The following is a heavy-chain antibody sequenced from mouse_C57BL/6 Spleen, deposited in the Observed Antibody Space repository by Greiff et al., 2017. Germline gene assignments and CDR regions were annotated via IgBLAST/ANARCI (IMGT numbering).Heavy chain of an antibody. CDR1: GFTFSDYG. Sequence: EVQLVESGGGLVKPGGSLKLSCAASGFTFSDYGMHWVRQAPEKGLEWVAYISSGSSTIYYADTVKGRFTIARDNAKNTLFLQMTSLRSEDTAMYYWARPDYYDYGDYAMDYWGQGTSVTVSS. V-gene: IGHV5-17*01. CDR2: ISSGSSTI. CDR3: ARPDYYDYGDYAMDY. D-gene: IGHD2-4*01. J-gene: IGHJ4*01.